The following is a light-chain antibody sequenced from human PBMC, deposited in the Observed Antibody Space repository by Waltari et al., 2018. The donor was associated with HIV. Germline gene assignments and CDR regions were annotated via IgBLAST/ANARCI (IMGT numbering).Light chain of an antibody. CDR3: NSRDSSGNHWV. J-gene: IGLJ3*02. CDR2: GKN. Sequence: SSEPTQDPAVSVALGQTVRITCQGASLRSYYASWYQQKPGQAPVLVIYGKNNRPSGIPDRFSGSSSGNTASLTITGAQAEDEADYYCNSRDSSGNHWVFGGGTKLTVL. V-gene: IGLV3-19*01. CDR1: SLRSYY.